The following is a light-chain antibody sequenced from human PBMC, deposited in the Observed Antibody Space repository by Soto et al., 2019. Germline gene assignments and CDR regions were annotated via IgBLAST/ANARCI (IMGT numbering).Light chain of an antibody. CDR3: QQSYIIPRT. CDR1: QNINAY. Sequence: DIQLTQSPSSLSASVGDGVTITCRSSQNINAYVNWYQQKSGKAPELLIYAASNLQSGVPPRFSGSGSGTEFALIITSLQPEDSATYYCQQSYIIPRTFGQGTKV. CDR2: AAS. J-gene: IGKJ2*02. V-gene: IGKV1-39*01.